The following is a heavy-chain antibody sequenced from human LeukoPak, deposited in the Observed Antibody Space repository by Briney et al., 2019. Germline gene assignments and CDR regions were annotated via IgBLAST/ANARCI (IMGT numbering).Heavy chain of an antibody. D-gene: IGHD4-17*01. Sequence: ASVKVSCKASGFTFTGYYMHWVRQAPGQGLEWMGWINLNNGGTNYAQMFQGWVTMTRDTSISTAYMELSRLRSDDTAVYYCARDPATVTTPYFDYWGQGTLVTVSS. J-gene: IGHJ4*02. CDR1: GFTFTGYY. V-gene: IGHV1-2*04. CDR2: INLNNGGT. CDR3: ARDPATVTTPYFDY.